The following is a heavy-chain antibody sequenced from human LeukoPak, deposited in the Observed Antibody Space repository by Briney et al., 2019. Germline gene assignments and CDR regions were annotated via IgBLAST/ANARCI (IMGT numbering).Heavy chain of an antibody. D-gene: IGHD3-3*01. CDR1: GGSINGYS. CDR2: IYYSGST. J-gene: IGHJ4*02. Sequence: PSETLSLTCTVSGGSINGYSWSWVRQPPGKGLEWIAYIYYSGSTNYNPSLKSRVTISVDTSKNQFSLKLSSVTAADTAVYYCARNRLDTIFGVVIRYYFDYWGQGTLVTVSS. CDR3: ARNRLDTIFGVVIRYYFDY. V-gene: IGHV4-59*01.